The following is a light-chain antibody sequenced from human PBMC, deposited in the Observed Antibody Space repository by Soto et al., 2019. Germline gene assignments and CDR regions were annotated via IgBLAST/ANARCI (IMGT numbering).Light chain of an antibody. V-gene: IGLV2-8*01. CDR3: SLISGSHFYV. CDR1: SSDVGGYNY. Sequence: QSALTQPPSASGSPGQSVTISCTGTSSDVGGYNYVSWYQHHPGKAPKLMIYGVTKRPSGVPDRFSGSKSGNTASLTVSWLQAEDGGYFFLSLISGSHFYVLGTWTKVTVL. CDR2: GVT. J-gene: IGLJ1*01.